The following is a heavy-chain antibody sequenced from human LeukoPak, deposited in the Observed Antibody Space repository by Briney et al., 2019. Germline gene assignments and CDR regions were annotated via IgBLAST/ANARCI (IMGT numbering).Heavy chain of an antibody. D-gene: IGHD1-26*01. J-gene: IGHJ2*01. CDR1: GFTFSSYE. CDR2: ISSSGRTI. V-gene: IGHV3-48*03. Sequence: PGRSLTLSCAASGFTFSSYEMNWVLQAPGKGREWVSYISSSGRTIYYADSVKGRFTISRDNAKKSLYLQMNSLRAEDTAVYYCAREAVGATGYFDLWGRGSLVTVSS. CDR3: AREAVGATGYFDL.